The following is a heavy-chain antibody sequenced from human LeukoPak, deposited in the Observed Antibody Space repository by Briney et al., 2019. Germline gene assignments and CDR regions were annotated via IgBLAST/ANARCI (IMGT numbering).Heavy chain of an antibody. D-gene: IGHD2-2*01. CDR2: VYWNGDK. Sequence: ESGPTLVKPTQPLTLTCTFSGFSLSTSGVGVGWIRQPPGKALEWLALVYWNGDKRYSPSLKSRLTITKDTSKNQVVLTMTNMDPVDTATYYCTHDGQYHLGFDYWGQGTLVTVSS. J-gene: IGHJ4*02. CDR3: THDGQYHLGFDY. CDR1: GFSLSTSGVG. V-gene: IGHV2-5*01.